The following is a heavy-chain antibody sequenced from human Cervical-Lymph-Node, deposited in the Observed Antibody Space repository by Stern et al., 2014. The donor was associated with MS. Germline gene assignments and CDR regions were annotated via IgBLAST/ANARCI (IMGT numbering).Heavy chain of an antibody. D-gene: IGHD6-13*01. J-gene: IGHJ4*02. CDR3: ARGGVGSSWDLDY. CDR1: GGTFSSYA. V-gene: IGHV1-69*01. Sequence: QMQLVQSGAEVKKPGSSVKVSCKASGGTFSSYAISWVRQAPGQGLEWMGGTIPICGTANYAQKVQGRVTITADESTSTAYMELSSLRSEDTSVYYCARGGVGSSWDLDYWGQGTLVTVSS. CDR2: TIPICGTA.